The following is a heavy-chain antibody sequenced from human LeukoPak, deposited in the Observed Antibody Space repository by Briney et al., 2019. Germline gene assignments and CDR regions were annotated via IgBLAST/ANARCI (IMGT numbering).Heavy chain of an antibody. CDR3: ARDVQAVN. Sequence: PGGSLRLSCAASGFTFSSYGMHWVRQAPGKGLEWVAFIRYDGSNKYYADSVKGRFTISRDNSKNTLYLQMNSLKTEDTAVYYWARDVQAVNWGQETLVTVSS. CDR2: IRYDGSNK. CDR1: GFTFSSYG. D-gene: IGHD6-25*01. J-gene: IGHJ4*02. V-gene: IGHV3-30*02.